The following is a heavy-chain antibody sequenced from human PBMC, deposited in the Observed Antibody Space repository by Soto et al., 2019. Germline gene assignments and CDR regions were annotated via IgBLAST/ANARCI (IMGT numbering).Heavy chain of an antibody. CDR3: ASYKAVVTTPSDY. D-gene: IGHD4-4*01. Sequence: QVQLQESGPGLVKPSQTLSLTCTVSGGSISSGDYYWSWIRQPPGKGLEWIGYIYYSGSTYYNPSLNSRGTISVATSKHPFSLKLSSVTAADTAVYYCASYKAVVTTPSDYWGQGTLVTVSS. V-gene: IGHV4-30-4*01. CDR2: IYYSGST. J-gene: IGHJ4*02. CDR1: GGSISSGDYY.